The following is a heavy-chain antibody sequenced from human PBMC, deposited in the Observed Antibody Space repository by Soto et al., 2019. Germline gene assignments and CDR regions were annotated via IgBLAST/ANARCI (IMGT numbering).Heavy chain of an antibody. CDR3: AKGGLRHDYGVS. D-gene: IGHD4-17*01. V-gene: IGHV3-30*18. J-gene: IGHJ5*02. CDR1: GFTFSSYG. Sequence: GGSLRLSCAASGFTFSSYGMHWVRQAPGKGLEWVAVISYDGSNKYYADSVKGRFTISRDNSKNTLYLQMNSLRAEDTAVYYCAKGGLRHDYGVSWGQGTLVTVSS. CDR2: ISYDGSNK.